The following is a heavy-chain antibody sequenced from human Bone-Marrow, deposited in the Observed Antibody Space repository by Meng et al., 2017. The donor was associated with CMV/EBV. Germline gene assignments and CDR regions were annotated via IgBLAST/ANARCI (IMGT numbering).Heavy chain of an antibody. CDR2: IKQDGSEK. CDR1: GFTFSSYW. J-gene: IGHJ6*02. CDR3: ARDGGPGYCRSTSCYPIYYYYYGMDV. D-gene: IGHD2-2*01. V-gene: IGHV3-7*01. Sequence: GESLKISCAASGFTFSSYWMSWVRQAPGKGLEWVANIKQDGSEKYYVESVKGRFTISRDNAKNSLYLQMNSLTAEDTAVYYCARDGGPGYCRSTSCYPIYYYYYGMDVWGQGTTVTVSS.